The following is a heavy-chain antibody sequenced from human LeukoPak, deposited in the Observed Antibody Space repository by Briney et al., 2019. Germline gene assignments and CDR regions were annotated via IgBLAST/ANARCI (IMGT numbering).Heavy chain of an antibody. CDR3: ARRGSNKFIDY. Sequence: KPSETLSLTCTVSGGSISSSSSYWGWIRQPPGKGLDRIGSIYDSGSPYYNPSLKSRVTISVDTSKNQFSLKLKSVTAADTAVYYCARRGSNKFIDYWGQGTLVTVSS. D-gene: IGHD4-11*01. CDR2: IYDSGSP. J-gene: IGHJ4*02. CDR1: GGSISSSSSY. V-gene: IGHV4-39*01.